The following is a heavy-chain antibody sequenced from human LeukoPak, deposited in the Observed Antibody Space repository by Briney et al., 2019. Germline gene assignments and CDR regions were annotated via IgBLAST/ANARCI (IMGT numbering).Heavy chain of an antibody. J-gene: IGHJ2*01. Sequence: PWGSLRLSCAASGFPFSGSDLHWVRQASGKGLEWVGRMRSRADSYATSYAASVKRRFTISRDDSKKTAYLQMNSLNTDDTAVYFCCSRIRRAVTDEYWGGGTLVTVSS. CDR1: GFPFSGSD. CDR3: CSRIRRAVTDEY. D-gene: IGHD2-15*01. CDR2: MRSRADSYAT. V-gene: IGHV3-73*01.